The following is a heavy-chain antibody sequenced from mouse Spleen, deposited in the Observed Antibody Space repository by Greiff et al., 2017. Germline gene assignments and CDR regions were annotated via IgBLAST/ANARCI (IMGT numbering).Heavy chain of an antibody. CDR1: GFSLTSYG. J-gene: IGHJ4*01. V-gene: IGHV2-9*02. CDR2: IWAGGST. D-gene: IGHD1-1*02. CDR3: ARDGGEVDYYAMDY. Sequence: VQLVESGPGLVAPSQSLSITCTVSGFSLTSYGVHWVRQPPGKGLEWLGVIWAGGSTNYNSALTSRLSISKDNSKSQVFLKMNSLQTDDTAMYYCARDGGEVDYYAMDYWGQGTSVTVSS.